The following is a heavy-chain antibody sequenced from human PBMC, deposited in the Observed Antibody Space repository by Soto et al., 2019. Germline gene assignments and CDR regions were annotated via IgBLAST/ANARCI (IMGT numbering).Heavy chain of an antibody. Sequence: QLQLQESGPGLVKPSETLSLTCSVSGGSISSRTFWWAWIRQPPGKGLEWIGDMYYSGSSYSSPSLKSRVTLSVDTSKNQLSLKLNSVTAADTAVYYCTRHPRDDYNYGGSGIFDYWGQGTLVTVSS. V-gene: IGHV4-39*01. D-gene: IGHD4-4*01. CDR3: TRHPRDDYNYGGSGIFDY. CDR1: GGSISSRTFW. CDR2: MYYSGSS. J-gene: IGHJ4*02.